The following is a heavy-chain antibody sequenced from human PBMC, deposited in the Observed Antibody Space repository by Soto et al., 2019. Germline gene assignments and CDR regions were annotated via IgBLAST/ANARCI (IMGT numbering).Heavy chain of an antibody. CDR1: GGSINAFY. CDR3: AREGSYSAYNFAHGIQLCSFDF. D-gene: IGHD5-12*01. J-gene: IGHJ4*02. CDR2: IFSSGST. V-gene: IGHV4-4*07. Sequence: SETLSLTCTVSGGSINAFYWSWVRQPAGKGLEWVGRIFSSGSTIVNPSLERRAAMSVDTSRNHFTLNLSSETAADMAVYYCAREGSYSAYNFAHGIQLCSFDFWGQGALVTVSS.